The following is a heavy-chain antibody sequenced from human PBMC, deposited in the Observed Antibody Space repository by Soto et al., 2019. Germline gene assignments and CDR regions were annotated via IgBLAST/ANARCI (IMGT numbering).Heavy chain of an antibody. CDR2: IYSGGST. CDR1: GFTVNSDY. D-gene: IGHD1-1*01. J-gene: IGHJ4*02. V-gene: IGHV3-66*01. Sequence: EVLLVESGGGLVQPGGSLRLSCAASGFTVNSDYMTWVRQAPGKGLEWVSVIYSGGSTYYTDSVKGRFTISRDNSKDPLCLPLNSLRAEDTAVYYCARAQLNGGQAYWGQGTLVTVSS. CDR3: ARAQLNGGQAY.